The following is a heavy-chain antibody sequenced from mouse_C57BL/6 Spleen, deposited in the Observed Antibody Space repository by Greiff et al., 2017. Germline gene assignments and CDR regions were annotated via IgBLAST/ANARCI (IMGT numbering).Heavy chain of an antibody. D-gene: IGHD4-1*01. J-gene: IGHJ3*01. Sequence: QVTLKVSGAELVRPGASVTLSCKASGYTFTDYEMHWVKQTPVHGLEWIGAIDPETGGTAYNQKFKGKAILTADKSSSTAYMELRSLTSEDSAVYYCTRGGLWDYFAYWGQGTLVTVSA. CDR1: GYTFTDYE. CDR3: TRGGLWDYFAY. CDR2: IDPETGGT. V-gene: IGHV1-15*01.